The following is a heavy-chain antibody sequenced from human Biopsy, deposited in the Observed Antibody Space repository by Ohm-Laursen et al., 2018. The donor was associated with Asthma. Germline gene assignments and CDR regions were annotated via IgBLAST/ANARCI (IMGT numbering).Heavy chain of an antibody. Sequence: SVKVSCKSLGGTFNTYVIGWVRQAPGQGLEWMGGINSVFGTTTYPQKFQDRVTIIADDSMSTVYMELSSLRSEDTAVYYCARKAGSCISRTCYSLDFWGQGTLVTVSS. CDR3: ARKAGSCISRTCYSLDF. CDR1: GGTFNTYV. D-gene: IGHD2-2*01. V-gene: IGHV1-69*13. J-gene: IGHJ4*02. CDR2: INSVFGTT.